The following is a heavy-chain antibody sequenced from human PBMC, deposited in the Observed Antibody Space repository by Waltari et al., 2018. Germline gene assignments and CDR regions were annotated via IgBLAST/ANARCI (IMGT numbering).Heavy chain of an antibody. Sequence: QVQLVQSGAEVKKPGASVKVSCKASGYTFTSYGISWVRQAPGQGLEWMGGIIPILGIANYAQKFQGRVTITADESTSTAYMELSSLRSEDTAVYYCARAGYSETLWIDYWGQGTLVTVSS. CDR2: IIPILGIA. D-gene: IGHD1-26*01. J-gene: IGHJ4*02. V-gene: IGHV1-69*10. CDR1: GYTFTSYG. CDR3: ARAGYSETLWIDY.